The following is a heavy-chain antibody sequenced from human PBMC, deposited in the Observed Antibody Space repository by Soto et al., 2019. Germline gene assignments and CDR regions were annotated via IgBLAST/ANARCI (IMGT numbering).Heavy chain of an antibody. V-gene: IGHV3-30*18. D-gene: IGHD3-10*01. J-gene: IGHJ6*02. CDR1: GFTFSSYG. CDR2: ISYDGSNK. CDR3: VKDREEGYYYYGMDV. Sequence: GGSLRLSCAASGFTFSSYGMHWVRQSPGKGLEWVAVISYDGSNKYYADSVKGRFTISRDNSKNTLYLQMNSLRAEDTAVYYCVKDREEGYYYYGMDVWGQGTTVTVSS.